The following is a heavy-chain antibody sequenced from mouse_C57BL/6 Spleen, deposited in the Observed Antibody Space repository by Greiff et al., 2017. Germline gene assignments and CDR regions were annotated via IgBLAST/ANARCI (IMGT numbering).Heavy chain of an antibody. CDR2: INPNNGGT. CDR3: ARRGYGSSYDFDY. CDR1: GYTFTDYY. D-gene: IGHD1-1*01. V-gene: IGHV1-26*01. Sequence: VQLQQSGPELVKPGASVKISCKASGYTFTDYYMNWVKQSHGKSLEWIGDINPNNGGTSYNQKFKGKATLTVDKSSSTAYMELRSLTSEDSAVYYCARRGYGSSYDFDYWGQGTTLTVSS. J-gene: IGHJ2*01.